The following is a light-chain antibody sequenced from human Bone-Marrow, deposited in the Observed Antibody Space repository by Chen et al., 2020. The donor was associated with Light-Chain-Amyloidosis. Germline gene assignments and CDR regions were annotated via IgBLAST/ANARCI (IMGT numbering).Light chain of an antibody. V-gene: IGLV6-57*01. CDR1: RGSIATNS. Sequence: FMLTQPPSVSESPGSTVLHYCPRSRGSIATNSVPWYQQRPGSSPTTVIYEDDQRPSGVPDRFSGSIDRSTNASSLTISGLKPEDEADYYCQSYQGSSQGVFGGGTKLTVL. CDR3: QSYQGSSQGV. J-gene: IGLJ3*02. CDR2: EDD.